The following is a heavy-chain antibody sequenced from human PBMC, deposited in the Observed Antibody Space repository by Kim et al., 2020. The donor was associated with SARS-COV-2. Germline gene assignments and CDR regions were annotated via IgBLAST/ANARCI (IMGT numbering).Heavy chain of an antibody. CDR2: ISSSSSYI. V-gene: IGHV3-21*04. CDR1: GFTFSSYS. D-gene: IGHD3-9*01. J-gene: IGHJ6*02. Sequence: GGSLRLSCAASGFTFSSYSMNWVRQAPGKGLEWVSSISSSSSYIYYADSVKGRFTISRDNAKNSLYLQMNSLRAEDTAVYYCARGSWEYFDWLLRASPDPTRNGWGGMDVWGQGTTVTVSS. CDR3: ARGSWEYFDWLLRASPDPTRNGWGGMDV.